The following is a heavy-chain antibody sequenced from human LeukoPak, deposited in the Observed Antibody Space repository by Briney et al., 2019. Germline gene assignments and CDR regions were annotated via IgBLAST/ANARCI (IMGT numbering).Heavy chain of an antibody. CDR3: AKLGVAPAGTPPDAFDI. V-gene: IGHV3-30-3*02. J-gene: IGHJ3*02. Sequence: PGRSLSLSCAASGFTFSSYAMHWVRQAPGKGLEWVAVISYDGSNKYYADSVKGRFTISRDNSKNTLYLEMNSLRAEDTAVYYCAKLGVAPAGTPPDAFDIWGQGTRVTVSS. D-gene: IGHD6-13*01. CDR1: GFTFSSYA. CDR2: ISYDGSNK.